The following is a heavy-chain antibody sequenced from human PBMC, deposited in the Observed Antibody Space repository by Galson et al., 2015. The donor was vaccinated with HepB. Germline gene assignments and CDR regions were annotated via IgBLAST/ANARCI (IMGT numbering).Heavy chain of an antibody. CDR3: ARGSGWYDY. Sequence: SLRLSCAVSGFALSTSWMNWVRQAPGKGLEWVAKIKCDGCETYYVDSVKGRFTISRDNAKNSLDLQMSSLRAEDTAVYYCARGSGWYDYWGQGTLVTVSS. CDR2: IKCDGCET. D-gene: IGHD6-19*01. J-gene: IGHJ4*02. CDR1: GFALSTSW. V-gene: IGHV3-7*03.